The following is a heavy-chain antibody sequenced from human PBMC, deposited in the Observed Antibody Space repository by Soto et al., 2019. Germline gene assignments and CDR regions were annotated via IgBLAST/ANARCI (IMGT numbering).Heavy chain of an antibody. CDR2: FDPEDGET. D-gene: IGHD1-26*01. CDR3: ARGGSLYWYFDL. J-gene: IGHJ2*01. Sequence: ASVKVSCKVSGYTLTELSMHWVRQAPGKGLKWMGGFDPEDGETIYAQKFQGRVTITRDTSASTAYMELSSLRSEDTAVYYCARGGSLYWYFDLWGRGTLVTVSS. V-gene: IGHV1-24*01. CDR1: GYTLTELS.